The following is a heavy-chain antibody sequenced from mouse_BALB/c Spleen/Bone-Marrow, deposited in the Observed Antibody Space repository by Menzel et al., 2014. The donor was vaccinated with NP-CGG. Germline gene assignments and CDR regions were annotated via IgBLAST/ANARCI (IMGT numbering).Heavy chain of an antibody. CDR3: SHYGNIVGYTVDY. D-gene: IGHD2-1*01. J-gene: IGHJ4*01. V-gene: IGHV14-3*02. CDR1: GFSIQDTY. Sequence: DVQLQKSGADLVKPGASVKLSCTASGFSIQDTYMHWLKQRPEQDLEWIGRIDPATGNTKYDSKFQCKATITADTSSNTTSLQLSSLTSADTAVYYCSHYGNIVGYTVDYWGQGSSGAVSS. CDR2: IDPATGNT.